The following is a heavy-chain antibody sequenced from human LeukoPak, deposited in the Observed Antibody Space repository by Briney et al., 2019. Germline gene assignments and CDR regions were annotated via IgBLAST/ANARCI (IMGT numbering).Heavy chain of an antibody. D-gene: IGHD5-18*01. CDR3: AREAGNTATDFDY. CDR2: INPNSGGT. Sequence: ASVKVSCKASGYTFTGYYMHWVRQAPGQGLEWMGWINPNSGGTNYAQKFQGRVTVTRDTSISTAYMELSRLRSDDTAVYYCAREAGNTATDFDYWGQGTLVTVSS. J-gene: IGHJ4*02. CDR1: GYTFTGYY. V-gene: IGHV1-2*02.